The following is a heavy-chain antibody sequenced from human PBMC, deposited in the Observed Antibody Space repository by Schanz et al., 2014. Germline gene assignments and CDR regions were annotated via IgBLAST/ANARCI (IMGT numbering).Heavy chain of an antibody. J-gene: IGHJ3*02. CDR1: GFTFSSHW. Sequence: EVQLLESGGGLVQPGGSLRLSCEASGFTFSSHWMHWVRQDPGKGLVWVARINSVGSNTDYADSVTGRFTMSRDNSKNTLYLQMNTLRAEDTAVYYCARKMKLGVYGGKGHDSLDIWGQGTMVTVSS. CDR3: ARKMKLGVYGGKGHDSLDI. D-gene: IGHD4-17*01. CDR2: INSVGSNT. V-gene: IGHV3-74*02.